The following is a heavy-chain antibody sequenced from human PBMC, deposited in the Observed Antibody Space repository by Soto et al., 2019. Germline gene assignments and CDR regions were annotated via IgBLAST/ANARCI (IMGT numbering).Heavy chain of an antibody. CDR3: ARDSRGLRIFDY. Sequence: QVQLVQSGAEGKKPGASVEVSCKASGYTFTSYYRHWVRQAPGQGLEWMGIINPSGGSTSYAQKFQGRVTMTRDTSTSTVYMELSSLRSEDTAVYYCARDSRGLRIFDYWGQGTLVTVSS. D-gene: IGHD5-12*01. V-gene: IGHV1-46*03. J-gene: IGHJ4*02. CDR2: INPSGGST. CDR1: GYTFTSYY.